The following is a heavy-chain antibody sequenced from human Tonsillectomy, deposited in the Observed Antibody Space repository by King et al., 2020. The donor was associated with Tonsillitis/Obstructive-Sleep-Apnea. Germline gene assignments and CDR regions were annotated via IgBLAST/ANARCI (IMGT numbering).Heavy chain of an antibody. D-gene: IGHD3-22*01. CDR3: VRERSNYYDSSGLDY. J-gene: IGHJ4*02. CDR1: GFTFSSYW. CDR2: LNSDGSSR. V-gene: IGHV3-74*01. Sequence: VQLVESGGGLVQPGGSLRLSCAASGFTFSSYWMHWVRQAPGKGLVWVSRLNSDGSSRSYADSVKGRFTISRANAKNTLYLQMNTLRAEDTAVYYCVRERSNYYDSSGLDYWGQGTLVTVSS.